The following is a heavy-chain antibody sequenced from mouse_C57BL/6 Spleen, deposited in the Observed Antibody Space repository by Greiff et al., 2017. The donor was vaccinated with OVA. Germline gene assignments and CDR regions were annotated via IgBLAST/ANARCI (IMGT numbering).Heavy chain of an antibody. CDR1: GFTFSSYA. J-gene: IGHJ3*01. Sequence: EVMLVESGGGLVKPGGSLKLSCAASGFTFSSYAMSWVRQTPEKRLEWVATISDGGSYTYYPDNVKGRFTISRDNAKNNLYLQMSHLKSEDTAMYYCAREGGGAWFAYWGQGTLVTVSA. CDR3: AREGGGAWFAY. CDR2: ISDGGSYT. V-gene: IGHV5-4*01.